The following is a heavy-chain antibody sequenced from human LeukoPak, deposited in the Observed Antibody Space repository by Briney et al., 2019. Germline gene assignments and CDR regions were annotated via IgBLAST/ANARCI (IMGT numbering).Heavy chain of an antibody. J-gene: IGHJ6*02. CDR1: GGSISSYY. Sequence: PSETLSLTCTVSGGSISSYYWSWIRQPPGKGLEWIGYIYYSGSTNHNPSLKSRVTISVDTSKNQFSLKLSSVTAADTAVYYCARQKDRYYYGMDVWGQGTTVTVSS. CDR2: IYYSGST. D-gene: IGHD2-15*01. V-gene: IGHV4-59*08. CDR3: ARQKDRYYYGMDV.